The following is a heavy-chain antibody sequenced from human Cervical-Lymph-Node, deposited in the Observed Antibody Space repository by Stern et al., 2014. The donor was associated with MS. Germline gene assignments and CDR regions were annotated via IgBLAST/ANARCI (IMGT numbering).Heavy chain of an antibody. Sequence: DQLGESGAEVKKPGASVKVSCMASGYSFTSYSINWVRQAPGQGLEWMGRINPSSGNTIYAQKFQGRVVMASDTSTGTFDMELSSLRSENTAVYYCARDEGADYWGQGTLVTVSS. CDR1: GYSFTSYS. J-gene: IGHJ4*02. CDR2: INPSSGNT. V-gene: IGHV1-46*01. CDR3: ARDEGADY.